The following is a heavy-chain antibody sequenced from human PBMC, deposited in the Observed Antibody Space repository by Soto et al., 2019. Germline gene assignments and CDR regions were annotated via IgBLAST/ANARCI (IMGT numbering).Heavy chain of an antibody. J-gene: IGHJ6*02. CDR2: FDPEDGET. V-gene: IGHV1-24*01. CDR3: ATPFAPHYDFWSGPNYYGMDV. Sequence: ASVKVSCKVSGYTLTELSMHWVRQAPGKGLEWMGGFDPEDGETIYAQKFQGRVTMTEDTSTDTAYMELSSLRSEDTAVYYCATPFAPHYDFWSGPNYYGMDVWGQGTTVTVSS. D-gene: IGHD3-3*01. CDR1: GYTLTELS.